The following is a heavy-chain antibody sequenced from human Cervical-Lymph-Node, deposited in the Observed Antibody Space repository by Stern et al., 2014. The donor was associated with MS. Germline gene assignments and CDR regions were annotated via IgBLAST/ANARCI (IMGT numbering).Heavy chain of an antibody. Sequence: VQLVESGAEIRKPWASVKISCEASGYTFPTYYMPWVRQAPGQGLEWVALFNPSGGKTTYAQRFQGRVTVTGDTSTSTVYMELTGLRSEDTAVYYCARVLSLATSDSWGQGTLVIVSS. V-gene: IGHV1-46*01. CDR2: FNPSGGKT. CDR3: ARVLSLATSDS. J-gene: IGHJ4*02. CDR1: GYTFPTYY. D-gene: IGHD1-1*01.